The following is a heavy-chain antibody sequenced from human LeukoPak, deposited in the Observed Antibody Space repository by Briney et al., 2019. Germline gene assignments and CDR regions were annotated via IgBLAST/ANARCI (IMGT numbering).Heavy chain of an antibody. J-gene: IGHJ4*02. V-gene: IGHV3-74*01. CDR2: ITSDGSSA. CDR3: AKSPNYVLRH. CDR1: GFSFSNYW. D-gene: IGHD3-16*01. Sequence: GGSLRLSCAASGFSFSNYWMHWVRQAPGRGLVWVSRITSDGSSAGYADSVRGRFTISRDNSKNTLYLQMNSLRAEDTAVYYCAKSPNYVLRHWGQGTLVTVSS.